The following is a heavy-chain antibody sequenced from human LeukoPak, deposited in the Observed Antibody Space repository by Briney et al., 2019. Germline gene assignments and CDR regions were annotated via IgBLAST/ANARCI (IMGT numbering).Heavy chain of an antibody. CDR2: ISDSGDFT. CDR1: GFTFSSNA. J-gene: IGHJ5*02. D-gene: IGHD2-2*01. Sequence: GGSLRLSCAGSGFTFSSNAMSWVRQAPGKGLEWVSSISDSGDFTYYADSVKGRFTISRDNSKNTLFVQMSSLRAEDTAVYYCTVPASGGNWFDPWGPGTLVTVSS. CDR3: TVPASGGNWFDP. V-gene: IGHV3-23*01.